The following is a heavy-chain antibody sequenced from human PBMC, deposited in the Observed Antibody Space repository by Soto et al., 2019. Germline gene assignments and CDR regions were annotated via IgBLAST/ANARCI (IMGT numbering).Heavy chain of an antibody. CDR3: AKGIAAAGTIYYGMDV. CDR2: ISGSGGST. D-gene: IGHD6-13*01. V-gene: IGHV3-23*01. CDR1: GFTLSSYA. Sequence: GGSLRLSCAASGFTLSSYAMSWVRQAPGKGLEWVSAISGSGGSTYYADSVKGRFTISRDNSKNTLYLQMNSLRAEDTAVYYCAKGIAAAGTIYYGMDVWGQGTTVTVSS. J-gene: IGHJ6*02.